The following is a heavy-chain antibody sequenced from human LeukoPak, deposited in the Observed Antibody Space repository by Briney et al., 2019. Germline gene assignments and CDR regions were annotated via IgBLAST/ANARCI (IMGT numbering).Heavy chain of an antibody. J-gene: IGHJ4*02. Sequence: GASVKVSCKASGYTFTSYGISWVRQAPGQRLEWMGWISAYNGNTNYAQKLQGRVTMTTDTSTSTAYMELRSLRSDDTAIYYCARVSRFYYDSSGDFDYWGQGTLVTVSS. V-gene: IGHV1-18*01. CDR1: GYTFTSYG. D-gene: IGHD3-22*01. CDR2: ISAYNGNT. CDR3: ARVSRFYYDSSGDFDY.